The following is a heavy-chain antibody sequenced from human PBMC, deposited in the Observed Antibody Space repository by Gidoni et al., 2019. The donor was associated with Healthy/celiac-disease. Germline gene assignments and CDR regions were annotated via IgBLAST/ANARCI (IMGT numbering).Heavy chain of an antibody. CDR1: GFTFSSYS. Sequence: EVQLVESGGGLVKPGGSLRLSCAASGFTFSSYSMNWVRQAPGKGLEWVSSISSSSSYIYYADSVKGRFTISRDNAKNSLYLQMNSRRAEDTAVYYCAREENYYDSSGYCWFDPWGQGTLVTVSS. V-gene: IGHV3-21*01. CDR2: ISSSSSYI. J-gene: IGHJ5*02. CDR3: AREENYYDSSGYCWFDP. D-gene: IGHD3-22*01.